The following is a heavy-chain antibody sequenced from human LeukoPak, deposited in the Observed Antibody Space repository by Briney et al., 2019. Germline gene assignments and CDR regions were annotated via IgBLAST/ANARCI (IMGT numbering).Heavy chain of an antibody. Sequence: GGSLRLSCAASGFTFSSYSMNWVRQAPGKGLEWVSSISSSSSYIYYADSVKGRFTISRDNSKNTLYLQMNSLRAEDTAVYYCASLDAFDIWGQGTMVTVSS. CDR3: ASLDAFDI. V-gene: IGHV3-21*01. J-gene: IGHJ3*02. CDR1: GFTFSSYS. CDR2: ISSSSSYI.